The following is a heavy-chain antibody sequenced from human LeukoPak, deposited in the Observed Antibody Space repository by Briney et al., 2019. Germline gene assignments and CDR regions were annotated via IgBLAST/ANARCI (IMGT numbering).Heavy chain of an antibody. CDR2: ISYDGSNK. CDR3: ARGDIAAADY. D-gene: IGHD6-13*01. V-gene: IGHV3-30-3*01. J-gene: IGHJ4*02. Sequence: GGSLRLSCAASGFTFSSYAMHWVRQAPGKGLEWVAVISYDGSNKYYADSVKGRFTISRDNSKNTLYLQMNSLRAENTAVYYCARGDIAAADYWGQGTLVTVSS. CDR1: GFTFSSYA.